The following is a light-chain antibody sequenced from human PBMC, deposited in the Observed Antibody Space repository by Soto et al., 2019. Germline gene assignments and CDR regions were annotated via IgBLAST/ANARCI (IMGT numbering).Light chain of an antibody. V-gene: IGLV2-11*01. CDR2: DVS. J-gene: IGLJ1*01. Sequence: QSALTQPRSVSGSPGQSVTISCTGTSSDVGGYNYVSWYQQHPGKAPKLIIYDVSKRPSGVPDRFSGSKSGNTASLTISGLQAEDEADYYCCSYAGTYTFVFVTGTKVTVL. CDR3: CSYAGTYTFV. CDR1: SSDVGGYNY.